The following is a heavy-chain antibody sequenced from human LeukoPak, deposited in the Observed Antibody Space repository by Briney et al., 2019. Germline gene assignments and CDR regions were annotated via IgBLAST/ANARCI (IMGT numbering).Heavy chain of an antibody. Sequence: GGSLRLSCAASGFTFSSYAMSWVRQAPGKGLEWVSAISGSGGSTYYADSVKGRFTISRDNAKNSLYLQMNSLRAEDTALYYCARVPAYGSGSYYQIYYYYYMDVWGKGTTVTVSS. V-gene: IGHV3-23*01. D-gene: IGHD3-10*01. CDR3: ARVPAYGSGSYYQIYYYYYMDV. J-gene: IGHJ6*03. CDR2: ISGSGGST. CDR1: GFTFSSYA.